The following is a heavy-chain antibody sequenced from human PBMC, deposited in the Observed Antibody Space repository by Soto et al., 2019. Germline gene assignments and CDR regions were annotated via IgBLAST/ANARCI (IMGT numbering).Heavy chain of an antibody. CDR1: GGTFSSYA. Sequence: GASVKVSCKASGGTFSSYAISWVRQAPGQGLEWMGGIIPIFGTANYAQKFQGRVTITADESTSTAYMELSSLRSEDTAVYYCARDRVSGSPLGREGPIVVVTAIRGAFEIWGQGTMVTVSS. CDR2: IIPIFGTA. V-gene: IGHV1-69*13. D-gene: IGHD2-21*02. CDR3: ARDRVSGSPLGREGPIVVVTAIRGAFEI. J-gene: IGHJ3*02.